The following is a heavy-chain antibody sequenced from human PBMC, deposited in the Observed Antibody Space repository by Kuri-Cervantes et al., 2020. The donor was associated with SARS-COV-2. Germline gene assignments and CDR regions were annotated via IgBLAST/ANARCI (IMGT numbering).Heavy chain of an antibody. CDR2: MNPNSGNT. D-gene: IGHD5-18*01. Sequence: ASVKVSCKASGYTFTSYDINWVRQATGQGLEWMGWMNPNSGNTGYAQKFQGRVTITRNTSISTAYMELSSLRSDDTAVYYCARAAMAVYYFDYWGQGTLVTVSS. V-gene: IGHV1-8*03. CDR3: ARAAMAVYYFDY. J-gene: IGHJ4*02. CDR1: GYTFTSYD.